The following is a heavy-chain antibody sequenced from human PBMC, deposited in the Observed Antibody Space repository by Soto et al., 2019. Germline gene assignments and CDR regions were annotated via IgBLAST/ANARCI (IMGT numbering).Heavy chain of an antibody. CDR1: GGSISSYY. D-gene: IGHD3-16*02. CDR2: IYYSGST. CDR3: ARPSRMIRFGGFIAHFDY. Sequence: TSETLSLTCTVSGGSISSYYWSWIRQPPGKGLEWIGYIYYSGSTNYNPSLKSRVTISVDTSKNQFSLKPSSVTAADTAVDYCARPSRMIRFGGFIAHFDYWDQGTLVAVSS. V-gene: IGHV4-59*01. J-gene: IGHJ4*02.